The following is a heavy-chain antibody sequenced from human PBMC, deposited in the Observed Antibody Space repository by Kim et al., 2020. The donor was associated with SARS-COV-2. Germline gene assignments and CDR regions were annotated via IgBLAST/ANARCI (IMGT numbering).Heavy chain of an antibody. CDR3: VRAQEWLTRY. CDR2: ISPYGGAK. CDR1: GFTFDHSA. V-gene: IGHV3-43*02. D-gene: IGHD6-19*01. J-gene: IGHJ4*02. Sequence: GGSLRLSCAASGFTFDHSAIHWVRQAPGKGLEWVSLISPYGGAKNYADSVKGRFTISRDNSKKSVYLQMNSLRTEDTALYYCVRAQEWLTRYWGQGTQVTVSS.